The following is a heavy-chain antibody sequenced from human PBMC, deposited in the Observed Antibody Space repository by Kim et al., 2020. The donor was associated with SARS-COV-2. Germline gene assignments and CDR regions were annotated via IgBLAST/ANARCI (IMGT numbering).Heavy chain of an antibody. V-gene: IGHV3-74*01. Sequence: GSNTGYADCVKGRFTISRDNAKNTVYLQMNSLRAEDTAVYYCARANAMDVWGQGTTVTVSS. CDR2: GSNT. J-gene: IGHJ6*02. CDR3: ARANAMDV.